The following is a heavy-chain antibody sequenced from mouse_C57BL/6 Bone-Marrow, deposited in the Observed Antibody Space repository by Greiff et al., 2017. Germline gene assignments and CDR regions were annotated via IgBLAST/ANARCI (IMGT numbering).Heavy chain of an antibody. CDR1: GYAFSSSW. CDR3: ARGGYYGSLCDT. V-gene: IGHV1-82*01. Sequence: QVQLQQSGPELVKPGASVKISCKASGYAFSSSWMNWVKQRPGNGLEWIGRIYPGDGDTNYNGKFKGKATLTADKSSSTAYMQLSSLTSEDSALFFCARGGYYGSLCDTWGKGTKLTVSS. J-gene: IGHJ2*01. D-gene: IGHD1-1*01. CDR2: IYPGDGDT.